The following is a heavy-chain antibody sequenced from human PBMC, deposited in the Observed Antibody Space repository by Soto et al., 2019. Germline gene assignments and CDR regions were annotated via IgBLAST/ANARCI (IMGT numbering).Heavy chain of an antibody. CDR2: IYYSGST. CDR3: ARGHYGSGSYIDY. D-gene: IGHD3-10*01. Sequence: SETLSLTCTVSGGSISSGGYYWSWIRQHPGKGLEWIGYIYYSGSTYYNPSLKSRVTISVDTSKNQFSLKLSSVTAADTAVYYCARGHYGSGSYIDYWGQGTLVTV. CDR1: GGSISSGGYY. V-gene: IGHV4-31*03. J-gene: IGHJ4*02.